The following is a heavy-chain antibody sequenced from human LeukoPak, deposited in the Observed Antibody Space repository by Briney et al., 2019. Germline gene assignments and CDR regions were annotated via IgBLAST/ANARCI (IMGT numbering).Heavy chain of an antibody. CDR2: IIPIFGTA. D-gene: IGHD6-13*01. V-gene: IGHV1-69*05. Sequence: GSSVKVSCKASGGTFSSYAISWVRQAPGQGLEWMGRIIPIFGTANYAQKFQGRVTITTDESTSTAYMELSSLRSEDTAVYYCARGEVADDYYYYHYMDVWGKGTTATVSS. J-gene: IGHJ6*03. CDR3: ARGEVADDYYYYHYMDV. CDR1: GGTFSSYA.